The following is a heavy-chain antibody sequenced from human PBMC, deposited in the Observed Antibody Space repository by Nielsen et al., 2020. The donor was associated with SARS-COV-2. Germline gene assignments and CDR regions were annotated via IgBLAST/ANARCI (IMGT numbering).Heavy chain of an antibody. J-gene: IGHJ6*03. CDR3: AKPSAVADLYYYYYMDV. CDR2: ISGSGGST. D-gene: IGHD6-19*01. CDR1: GFTFSSYA. Sequence: GESLKISCAASGFTFSSYAMSWVRQAPGKGLEWVSAISGSGGSTYYADSVKGRFTISRDNSKNTLYLQMNSLRAEDTAVYYCAKPSAVADLYYYYYMDVWGKGTTVTVSS. V-gene: IGHV3-23*01.